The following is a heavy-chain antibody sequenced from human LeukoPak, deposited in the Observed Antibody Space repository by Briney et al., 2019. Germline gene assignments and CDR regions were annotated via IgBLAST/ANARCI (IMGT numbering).Heavy chain of an antibody. CDR2: INPGSGYT. V-gene: IGHV1-3*01. D-gene: IGHD6-19*01. Sequence: ASVKVSCKASGGTFSSYTTSWVRQAPGQGLEWMGWINPGSGYTKYSEKFQGRVTFTRDTDATTAYLEVNNLRSEDTAVYYCARDQGQWLVTRDFDYWGQGTLVTVSS. CDR1: GGTFSSYT. J-gene: IGHJ4*02. CDR3: ARDQGQWLVTRDFDY.